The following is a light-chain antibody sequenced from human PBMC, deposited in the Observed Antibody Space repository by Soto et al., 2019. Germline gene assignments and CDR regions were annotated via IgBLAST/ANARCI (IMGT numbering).Light chain of an antibody. CDR2: AVS. V-gene: IGLV2-14*03. CDR3: ISDNDRKAYQ. CDR1: SSDIGSYDH. Sequence: QSVLTQPASVSGSPGQSITISCSGTSSDIGSYDHVAWYQQFPGKSPKLIIYAVSDRPSGVTDRFSVSKSAISASLTISGLHTEEEAAYYFISDNDRKAYQFGSGTKVTVL. J-gene: IGLJ1*01.